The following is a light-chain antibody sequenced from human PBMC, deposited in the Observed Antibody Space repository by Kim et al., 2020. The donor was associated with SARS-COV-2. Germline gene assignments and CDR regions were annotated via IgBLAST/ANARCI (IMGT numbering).Light chain of an antibody. CDR2: GAS. V-gene: IGKV3-20*01. CDR3: QQYRSSPLT. CDR1: QSVTSSS. J-gene: IGKJ4*01. Sequence: SPEERATLSCRTSQSVTSSSLAWYQQKPGQAPRLLMYGASSRATGIPDRFSGSGSGTDFTLTISRLEPEDFAVYYCQQYRSSPLTFGGGTKVDIK.